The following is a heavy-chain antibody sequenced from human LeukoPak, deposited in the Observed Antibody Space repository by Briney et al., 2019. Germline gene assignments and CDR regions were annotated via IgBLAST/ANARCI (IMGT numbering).Heavy chain of an antibody. CDR3: ARDPTSYYYGSGSYFLRDKNAFDI. Sequence: SVKVSCKASGDTFTSYAISWVRQAPGQGLEWMGRIIPILGIARYAQKFQGRVTITADSPTSTAYMELSSLRSEDTAVYYRARDPTSYYYGSGSYFLRDKNAFDIWGQGTMVTVSS. D-gene: IGHD3-10*01. CDR1: GDTFTSYA. CDR2: IIPILGIA. V-gene: IGHV1-69*04. J-gene: IGHJ3*02.